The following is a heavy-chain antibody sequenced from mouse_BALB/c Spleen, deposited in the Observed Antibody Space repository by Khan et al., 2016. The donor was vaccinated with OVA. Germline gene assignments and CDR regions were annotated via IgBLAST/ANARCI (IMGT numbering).Heavy chain of an antibody. Sequence: EVQLLESGPGLVKPSPSLSLTCPVTGYSFTSDYAWNWIRQFPGDRLECTGFIRPSGSVNYNPCLKSQISITLDTAKDKFFLQLKSVTTEDTATDFCARALCYGYGYALDYWGRGSSVTVSA. CDR3: ARALCYGYGYALDY. J-gene: IGHJ4*01. D-gene: IGHD2-2*01. CDR2: IRPSGSV. CDR1: GYSFTSDYA. V-gene: IGHV3-2*02.